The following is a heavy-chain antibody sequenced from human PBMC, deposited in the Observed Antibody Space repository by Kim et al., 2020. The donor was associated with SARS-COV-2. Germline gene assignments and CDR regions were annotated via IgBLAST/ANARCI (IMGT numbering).Heavy chain of an antibody. Sequence: ASVKVSCKASGYTFTSYYMHWVRQAPGQGLEWMGIINPSGGSTSYAQKFRGRVTMTRDTSTSTVYMELSSLRSEDTAVYYCARDPRFWSGYYSYYYMDVWGKGTTVTVSS. D-gene: IGHD3-3*01. J-gene: IGHJ6*03. CDR3: ARDPRFWSGYYSYYYMDV. V-gene: IGHV1-46*01. CDR2: INPSGGST. CDR1: GYTFTSYY.